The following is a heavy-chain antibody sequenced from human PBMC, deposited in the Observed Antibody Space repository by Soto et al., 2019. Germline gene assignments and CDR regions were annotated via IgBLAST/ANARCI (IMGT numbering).Heavy chain of an antibody. J-gene: IGHJ6*02. CDR1: GGTFRSYV. Sequence: QVQAVQSGAEVKKPGSSVKVSCKASGGTFRSYVISWVRQAPGQGLEWMGRIIPIFGTADYAQKFKGRVTITADESTGTAYMELSSLRSEDTAVYYCARDSGRTRGMDVWGQGTTITVSS. D-gene: IGHD6-19*01. V-gene: IGHV1-69*18. CDR2: IIPIFGTA. CDR3: ARDSGRTRGMDV.